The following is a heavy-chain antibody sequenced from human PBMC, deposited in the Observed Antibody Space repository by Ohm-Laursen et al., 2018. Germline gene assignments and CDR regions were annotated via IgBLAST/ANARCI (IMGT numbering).Heavy chain of an antibody. J-gene: IGHJ4*02. V-gene: IGHV4-59*08. CDR2: IYYSGST. CDR1: GGSISSYY. CDR3: ARGTSSWYYFDY. D-gene: IGHD6-13*01. Sequence: TLSLTCTVSGGSISSYYWSWIRQPPGKGLEWIGYIYYSGSTNYNPSLKSRVTISVDTSKNQFSRKLSSATAADPAVYYCARGTSSWYYFDYWGQGTLVTVSS.